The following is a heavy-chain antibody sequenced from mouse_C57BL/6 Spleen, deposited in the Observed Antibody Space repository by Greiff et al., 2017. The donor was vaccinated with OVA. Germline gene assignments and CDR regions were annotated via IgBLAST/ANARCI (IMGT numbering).Heavy chain of an antibody. D-gene: IGHD1-1*01. CDR1: GFSLTSYG. J-gene: IGHJ1*03. V-gene: IGHV2-5*01. Sequence: VQLKESGPGLVQPSQSLSITCTVSGFSLTSYGVHWVRQSPGKGLEWLGVIWRGGSTDYNAAFMSRLSITKDNSKSQVFFKMNSLQADDTAIYYCAKDATVVATGYFDVWGTGTTVTVSS. CDR2: IWRGGST. CDR3: AKDATVVATGYFDV.